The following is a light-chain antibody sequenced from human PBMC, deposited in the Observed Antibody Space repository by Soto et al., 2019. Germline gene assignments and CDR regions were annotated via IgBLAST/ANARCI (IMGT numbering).Light chain of an antibody. J-gene: IGKJ4*01. CDR3: QHSYSTLALT. Sequence: DIQMTQSPSSLSASVGDRVTITCRARQSISSYLNWYQQKPGKAHKLLIYAASSLQSGGPSRFSGSECVTDFTLAISSLQPEDFATYYYQHSYSTLALTFGGGTKVEIK. V-gene: IGKV1-39*01. CDR1: QSISSY. CDR2: AAS.